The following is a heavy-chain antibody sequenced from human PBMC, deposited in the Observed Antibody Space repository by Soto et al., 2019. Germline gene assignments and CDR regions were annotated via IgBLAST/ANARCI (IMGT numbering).Heavy chain of an antibody. V-gene: IGHV4-31*03. D-gene: IGHD3-16*01. CDR2: IYYSGST. CDR3: ARDRRESLGAGMDV. CDR1: GGSISSGGYY. Sequence: LSLTCTVSGGSISSGGYYWSWIRQHPGKGLEWIGYIYYSGSTYYNPSLKSRVTISVDTSKNQFSLKLSSVTAADTAVYYCARDRRESLGAGMDVWGQGTTVTVSS. J-gene: IGHJ6*02.